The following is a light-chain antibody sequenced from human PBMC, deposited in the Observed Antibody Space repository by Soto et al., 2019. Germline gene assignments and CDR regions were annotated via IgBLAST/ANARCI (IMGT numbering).Light chain of an antibody. V-gene: IGKV3-20*01. J-gene: IGKJ1*01. CDR3: QQYDSSPWP. CDR1: QSVSSSF. CDR2: GAS. Sequence: IVLTQSPGTLSLSPGERATLSCRASQSVSSSFLAWYQQKPGQAPRLLLYGASSRATGIQDRFSGSGSGPDFTLTISRLEPEDFAVYYCQQYDSSPWPFGQGTEVEIK.